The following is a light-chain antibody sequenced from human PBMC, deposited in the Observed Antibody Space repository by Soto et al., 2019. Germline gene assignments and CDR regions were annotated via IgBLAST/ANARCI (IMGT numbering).Light chain of an antibody. Sequence: QSALTQPPSASGTPGQRVTISCSGSSSNIGSNTVNWYQQLPGTAPKLLIYTNDQRPSAVPDRFSGSKSGTSASLAISGLQCEDEADYHCPSWDDNLDAEVFGAGTKLTVL. V-gene: IGLV1-44*01. CDR2: TND. CDR1: SSNIGSNT. CDR3: PSWDDNLDAEV. J-gene: IGLJ1*01.